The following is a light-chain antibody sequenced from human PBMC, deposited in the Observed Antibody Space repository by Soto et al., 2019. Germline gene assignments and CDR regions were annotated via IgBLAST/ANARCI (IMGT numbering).Light chain of an antibody. V-gene: IGKV1-5*01. CDR3: QPYNSIGT. CDR2: DAS. Sequence: DIQMTQSPSTLSASVGDRVTITCRASQSISSWLAWYQQKPWKAPKLLIYDASSLESGVPSRFSGSVSGTEVTLTISSLQPDDFATYYCQPYNSIGTFGPGTKVDIK. CDR1: QSISSW. J-gene: IGKJ3*01.